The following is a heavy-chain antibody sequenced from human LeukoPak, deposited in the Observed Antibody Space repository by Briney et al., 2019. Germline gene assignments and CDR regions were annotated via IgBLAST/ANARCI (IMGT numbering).Heavy chain of an antibody. CDR3: ATSRRYYYGSGSYSSPFDY. CDR1: GYTFTGYY. V-gene: IGHV1-2*02. Sequence: ASVKVSCKASGYTFTGYYMHWVRQAPGQGLEWMGWINPNSGGTNYAQKFQGRVTMTRDTSISTAYMELSRLRSDDTAGYYCATSRRYYYGSGSYSSPFDYWGQGTLVTVSS. CDR2: INPNSGGT. J-gene: IGHJ4*02. D-gene: IGHD3-10*01.